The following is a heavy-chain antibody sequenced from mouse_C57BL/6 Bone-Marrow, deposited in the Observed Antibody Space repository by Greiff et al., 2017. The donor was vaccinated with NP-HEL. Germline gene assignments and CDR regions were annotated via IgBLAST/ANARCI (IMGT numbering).Heavy chain of an antibody. CDR1: GYTFTSYW. CDR2: IYPGSGST. D-gene: IGHD2-1*01. V-gene: IGHV1-55*01. J-gene: IGHJ4*01. CDR3: AVYPMDY. Sequence: VQLQQPGAELVKPGASVKMSCKASGYTFTSYWITWVKQRPGQGLEWIGDIYPGSGSTNYNEKFKSKATLTVETSSSTAYMQLSSLTSEDSAVYYCAVYPMDYWGQGTSVTVSS.